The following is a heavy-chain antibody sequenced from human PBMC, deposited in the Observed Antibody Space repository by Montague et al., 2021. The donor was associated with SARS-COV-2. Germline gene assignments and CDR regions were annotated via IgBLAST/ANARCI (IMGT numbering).Heavy chain of an antibody. J-gene: IGHJ3*02. CDR1: CASISNQY. CDR2: FYCADF. D-gene: IGHD3-10*01. Sequence: SETLSLTCTVSCASISNQYWSWVRQPPRKELDCSAFYCADFNYNPSLKSRVTVSVDTSKNQFSLKLSSVTAADTAAYYCATYGSGTKDDAFDIWGQGTMVTVSS. V-gene: IGHV4-59*11. CDR3: ATYGSGTKDDAFDI.